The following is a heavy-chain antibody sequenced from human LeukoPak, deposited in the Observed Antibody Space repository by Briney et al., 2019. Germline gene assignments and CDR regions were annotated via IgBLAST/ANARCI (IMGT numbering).Heavy chain of an antibody. CDR2: IYYSGST. J-gene: IGHJ5*02. CDR3: ARRRYFDWLSGSGWFDP. Sequence: SETLSLTCTVSGGSISSYYWSWIRQPPGKGLEWIGYIYYSGSTNYNPSLKSRVTISVDTSKNQFSLKLSSVTAADTAVYYCARRRYFDWLSGSGWFDPWGQGTLVTVSS. V-gene: IGHV4-59*12. CDR1: GGSISSYY. D-gene: IGHD3-9*01.